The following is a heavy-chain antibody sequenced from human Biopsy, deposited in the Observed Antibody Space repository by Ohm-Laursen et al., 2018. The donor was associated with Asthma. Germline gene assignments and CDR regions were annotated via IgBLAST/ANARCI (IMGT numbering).Heavy chain of an antibody. CDR2: INPSGGST. D-gene: IGHD2/OR15-2a*01. Sequence: EASVKVSCKASGYTFTSYYIHWVRQAPGQGLEWMGIINPSGGSTSYPQKFQGRVTMTRDTSTSTVYTELSSLSSEDTAVYYCARAFVESAAFDYWGQGTLVTVSS. V-gene: IGHV1-46*01. CDR1: GYTFTSYY. CDR3: ARAFVESAAFDY. J-gene: IGHJ4*02.